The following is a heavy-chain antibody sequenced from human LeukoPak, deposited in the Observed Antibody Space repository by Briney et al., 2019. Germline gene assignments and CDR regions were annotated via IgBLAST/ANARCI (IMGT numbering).Heavy chain of an antibody. CDR3: ARAPSKPGYNWFDP. J-gene: IGHJ5*02. V-gene: IGHV4-59*01. CDR1: GGSISRYY. Sequence: SETLSLTCTVSGGSISRYYWSWIRQPPGKGLEWIGYIYYSGSTNYNPSLKSRVTISVDTSKSQFSLKLSSVTAADTAVYYCARAPSKPGYNWFDPWGQGTLVTVSS. CDR2: IYYSGST. D-gene: IGHD2-2*03.